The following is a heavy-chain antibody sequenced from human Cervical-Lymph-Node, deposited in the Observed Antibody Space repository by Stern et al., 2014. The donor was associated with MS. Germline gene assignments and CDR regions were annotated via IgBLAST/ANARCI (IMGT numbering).Heavy chain of an antibody. CDR2: INPSGGTT. D-gene: IGHD2-15*01. J-gene: IGHJ4*02. V-gene: IGHV1-46*03. Sequence: QVQLMQSGAEVKKPGASVKVSCKASGYTFTSYYMHWVRQAPGQGLEWMGIINPSGGTTNHAQKFQGRVTMTRDTSPSTVYMELSSLRSEDTAVYYCAREKRDCSGGSCYSRDDYGGQGTLVTVSS. CDR3: AREKRDCSGGSCYSRDDY. CDR1: GYTFTSYY.